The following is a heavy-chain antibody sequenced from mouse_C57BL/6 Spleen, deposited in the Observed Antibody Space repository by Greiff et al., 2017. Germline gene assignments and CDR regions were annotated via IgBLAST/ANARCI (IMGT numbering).Heavy chain of an antibody. Sequence: EVKLMESGGGLVKPGGSLKLSCAASGFTFSSYAMSWVRQTPEKRLEWVATISAGGSYTYYPDNVKGRFTISRDNAKNNLYLQMSHLKSEDTAMYYCARGGYYGYFDGWGTGTTVTVSS. CDR1: GFTFSSYA. V-gene: IGHV5-4*03. CDR3: ARGGYYGYFDG. CDR2: ISAGGSYT. J-gene: IGHJ1*03.